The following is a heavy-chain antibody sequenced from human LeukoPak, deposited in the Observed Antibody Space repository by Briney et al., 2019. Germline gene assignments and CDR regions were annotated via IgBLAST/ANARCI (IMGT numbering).Heavy chain of an antibody. J-gene: IGHJ4*02. Sequence: GGSLRLSCAASGFTFSSYGMHWVRQAPGKGLEWVAFIRYDGSNKYYADSMKGRFTISRDNSKNTLYLQMNSLRAEDTAVYYCAKDQLPYLTGYDYWGQGTLVTVSS. CDR2: IRYDGSNK. V-gene: IGHV3-30*02. CDR1: GFTFSSYG. D-gene: IGHD3-9*01. CDR3: AKDQLPYLTGYDY.